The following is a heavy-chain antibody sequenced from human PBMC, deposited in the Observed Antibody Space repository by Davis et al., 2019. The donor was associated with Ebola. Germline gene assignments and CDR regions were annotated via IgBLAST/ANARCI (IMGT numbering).Heavy chain of an antibody. J-gene: IGHJ4*02. V-gene: IGHV4-59*12. CDR1: GGSISSYY. CDR3: AREGDYYGSGSYYKGGFDY. D-gene: IGHD3-10*01. CDR2: IYYSGST. Sequence: SETLSLTCTVSGGSISSYYWSWIRQPPGKGLEWIGYIYYSGSTNYNPSLKSRVTISVDTSKNQFSLKLSSVTAADTAVYYCAREGDYYGSGSYYKGGFDYWGQGTLVTVSS.